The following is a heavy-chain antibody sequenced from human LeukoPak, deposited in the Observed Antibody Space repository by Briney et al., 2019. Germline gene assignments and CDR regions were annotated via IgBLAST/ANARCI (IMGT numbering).Heavy chain of an antibody. V-gene: IGHV1-69*05. CDR1: GGTFSSYA. D-gene: IGHD4/OR15-4a*01. CDR2: IIPIFGTA. CDR3: ARDPGDYGEVFDY. J-gene: IGHJ4*02. Sequence: SVKVSCKASGGTFSSYAISWVRQAPGQGLEWMGRIIPIFGTANYAQKFQGRVTITTDESTSTAYMELSSLRSDDTAVYYCARDPGDYGEVFDYGGQGTLVTVSS.